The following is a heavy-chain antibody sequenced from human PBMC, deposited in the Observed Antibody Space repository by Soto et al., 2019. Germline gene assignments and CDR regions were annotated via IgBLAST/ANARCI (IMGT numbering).Heavy chain of an antibody. CDR2: IWYNGNKK. CDR1: GFAFSNYG. Sequence: QVQLLESGGGVVQPGRSLRLSCAASGFAFSNYGMHWVRQAPGKGLEWVALIWYNGNKKYYADSVKGRFNISRDNSKNTLSLHMSSLRADDTAVYFCARDFTPYSSAWFPFDLWGQGTLVTVSS. CDR3: ARDFTPYSSAWFPFDL. J-gene: IGHJ4*02. D-gene: IGHD6-19*01. V-gene: IGHV3-33*01.